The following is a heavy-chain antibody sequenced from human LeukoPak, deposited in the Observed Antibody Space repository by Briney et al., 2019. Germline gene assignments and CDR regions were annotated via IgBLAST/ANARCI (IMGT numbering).Heavy chain of an antibody. D-gene: IGHD2-8*01. CDR2: IIPILGIA. CDR3: ARGLEGYCTNGVCH. V-gene: IGHV1-69*04. CDR1: GGTFSSYA. Sequence: GASVKVSCKASGGTFSSYAISWVRQAPGQGLEWMGRIIPILGIANYAQKFQGRVTITADKSTSTAYMELSSLRSEDTAVYYCARGLEGYCTNGVCHWGQGTLVTVSS. J-gene: IGHJ4*02.